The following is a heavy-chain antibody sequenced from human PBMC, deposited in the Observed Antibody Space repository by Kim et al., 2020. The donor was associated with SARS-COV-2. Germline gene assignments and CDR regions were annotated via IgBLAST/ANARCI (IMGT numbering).Heavy chain of an antibody. CDR3: ARAIDSSGWYPTWFDP. D-gene: IGHD6-19*01. CDR2: IYYSGST. CDR1: GGSISSYY. V-gene: IGHV4-59*01. Sequence: SETLSLTCTVSGGSISSYYWSWIRQPPGKGLEWIGYIYYSGSTNYNPSLKSRVTISVDTSKNQFSLQLSSVTAADTAVYYCARAIDSSGWYPTWFDPWGPGTLVTVSS. J-gene: IGHJ5*02.